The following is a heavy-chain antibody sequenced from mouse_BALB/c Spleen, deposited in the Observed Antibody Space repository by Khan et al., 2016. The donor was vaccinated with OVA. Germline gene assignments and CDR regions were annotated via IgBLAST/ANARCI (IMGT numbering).Heavy chain of an antibody. CDR2: IRLKSNIYAT. Sequence: EVKLEVSGGGLVQPGGSMKLSCVASGFTFSNYWMNWVRQSPEKGFEWVAEIRLKSNIYATHYAESVRGRFTISRDDSRSSVELQMNKLEAEDTGIYYCARGWDWYFDVWGAGTTVTVSS. D-gene: IGHD3-3*01. CDR1: GFTFSNYW. CDR3: ARGWDWYFDV. J-gene: IGHJ1*01. V-gene: IGHV6-6*02.